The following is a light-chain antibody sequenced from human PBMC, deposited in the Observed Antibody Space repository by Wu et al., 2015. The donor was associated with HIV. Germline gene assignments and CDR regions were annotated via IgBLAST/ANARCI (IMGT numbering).Light chain of an antibody. CDR3: QQYSSWPPWT. Sequence: IVMTQSPATLSVSPGERATLSCRASQNAGGNVAWYQQKPGQAPRLLIYGASTRATGIPVRFSGSGSGTEFTLTISSMQSTDFAVYYCQQYSSWPPWTFGQGTKVEIK. J-gene: IGKJ1*01. V-gene: IGKV3-15*01. CDR1: QNAGGN. CDR2: GAS.